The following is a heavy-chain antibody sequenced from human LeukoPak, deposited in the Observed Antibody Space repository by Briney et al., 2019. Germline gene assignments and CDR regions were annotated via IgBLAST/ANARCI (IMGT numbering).Heavy chain of an antibody. CDR2: IYHSGST. J-gene: IGHJ3*02. Sequence: SETLSLTCAVSGGSFSSSSWWSWVRQPPGKGLEWIGEIYHSGSTNYNPSLKSRVTIFVDKSKTQFSLKLSSVAAADTAVYYCARHEWGITNAFDIWGQGTMVTVSS. V-gene: IGHV4-4*02. D-gene: IGHD1-14*01. CDR1: GGSFSSSSW. CDR3: ARHEWGITNAFDI.